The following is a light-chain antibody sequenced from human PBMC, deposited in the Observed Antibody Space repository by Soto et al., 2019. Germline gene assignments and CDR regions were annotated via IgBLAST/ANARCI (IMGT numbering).Light chain of an antibody. CDR3: QQSYSTPWT. J-gene: IGKJ1*01. CDR1: QSISRY. CDR2: ASS. V-gene: IGKV1-39*01. Sequence: DIQMTQSPSSLSASVGDRVTITCRASQSISRYLNWYPQKPGKAPKLLIYASSTLQSGVPSRFSGRGSGTEFTLIISSLQPEDFATYYCQQSYSTPWTCGQGTKVEIK.